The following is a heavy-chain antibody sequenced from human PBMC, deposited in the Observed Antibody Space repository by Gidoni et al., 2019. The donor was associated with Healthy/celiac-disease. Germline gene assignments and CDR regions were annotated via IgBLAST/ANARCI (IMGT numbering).Heavy chain of an antibody. CDR2: ISAYNGNT. Sequence: QVQLVQSGTEVKKHGASVKVSCKASGYTFTSYGISWVRQAPGQGLEWMGWISAYNGNTNYAQKLQGRVTMTTDTSTSTAYMELRSLRSDDTAVYYCARDREVVRYFDWLEPTHHPAFDIWGQGTMVTVSS. V-gene: IGHV1-18*04. D-gene: IGHD3-9*01. CDR1: GYTFTSYG. CDR3: ARDREVVRYFDWLEPTHHPAFDI. J-gene: IGHJ3*02.